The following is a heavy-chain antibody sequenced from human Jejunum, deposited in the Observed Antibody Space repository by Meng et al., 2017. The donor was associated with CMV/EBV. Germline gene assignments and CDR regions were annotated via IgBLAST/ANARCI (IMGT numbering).Heavy chain of an antibody. J-gene: IGHJ4*02. Sequence: EYTFIDYDMHWVRQAPGQGLEWMGWINPNTGDTNYAQKFQGRVTMTRDMSINTVYMELTRLRSDDTAVYYCAKDGGSYLDYYFDYWGQGTLVTVSS. CDR1: EYTFIDYD. CDR3: AKDGGSYLDYYFDY. D-gene: IGHD1-26*01. CDR2: INPNTGDT. V-gene: IGHV1-2*02.